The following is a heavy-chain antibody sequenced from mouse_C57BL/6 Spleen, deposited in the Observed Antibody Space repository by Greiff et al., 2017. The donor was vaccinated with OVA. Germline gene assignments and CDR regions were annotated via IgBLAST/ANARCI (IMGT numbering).Heavy chain of an antibody. CDR3: ARDQNFDY. CDR2: INYDGSST. CDR1: GFTFSDYY. J-gene: IGHJ2*01. Sequence: EVKLMESEGGLVQPGSSMKLSCTASGFTFSDYYMAWVRQVPEKGLEWVANINYDGSSTYYLDSLKSRFIITRDNAKNIQYLQMSSLKSEDTATYYCARDQNFDYWGQGTTLTVSS. V-gene: IGHV5-16*01.